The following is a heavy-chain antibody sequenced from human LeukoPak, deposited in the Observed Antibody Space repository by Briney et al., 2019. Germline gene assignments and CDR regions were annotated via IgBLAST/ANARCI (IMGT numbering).Heavy chain of an antibody. CDR1: GGSIGTYY. CDR3: ARHIGGGIEDMDV. J-gene: IGHJ6*03. CDR2: IYVTGT. V-gene: IGHV4-59*08. Sequence: SETLSLTCTVSGGSIGTYYWSWVRQSPGTGLAWIGYIYVTGTRYNPYLQSRVTISVDRSRNQFFLKMTSVTAADTAVYYCARHIGGGIEDMDVWGRGTKVTVSS. D-gene: IGHD3-16*02.